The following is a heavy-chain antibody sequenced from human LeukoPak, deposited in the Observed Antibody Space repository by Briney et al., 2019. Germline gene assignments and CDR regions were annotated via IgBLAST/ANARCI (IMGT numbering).Heavy chain of an antibody. CDR3: ARCSSGWYEFDY. Sequence: SETLSLTCTVSGGSVSSYYWSWIRQPPGKGLEWIGYIHYSGNTNYNPSLKSRLTISVDTSKNHFSLKLSSVTAADTALYYCARCSSGWYEFDYWGQGTLVTVSS. J-gene: IGHJ4*02. D-gene: IGHD6-19*01. V-gene: IGHV4-59*02. CDR1: GGSVSSYY. CDR2: IHYSGNT.